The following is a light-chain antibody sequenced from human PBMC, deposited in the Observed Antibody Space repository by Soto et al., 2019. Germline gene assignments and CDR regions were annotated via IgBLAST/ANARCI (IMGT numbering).Light chain of an antibody. CDR1: SFNIGSNS. Sequence: QSVLTQPPSASGTPGQRVTISCSGSSFNIGSNSVNWYQQHPGAAPKLLIYSNNQRPSGVPDPFSGSKSGTSASLAISGLQSEDEADYYCAAWDDRLTGHVVFGGGTQLTVL. CDR2: SNN. CDR3: AAWDDRLTGHVV. J-gene: IGLJ2*01. V-gene: IGLV1-44*01.